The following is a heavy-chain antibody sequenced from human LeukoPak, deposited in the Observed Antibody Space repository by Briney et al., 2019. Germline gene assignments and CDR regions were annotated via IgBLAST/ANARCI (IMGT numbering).Heavy chain of an antibody. J-gene: IGHJ4*02. V-gene: IGHV3-9*01. Sequence: GRSLRLSCAASGFTFDDYAMHWVRQAPGKGLEWVSGISWNSGSIGYADSVKGRFTISRDNAKNSLYLQMNSLRAEDTALYYCAEDKYQLLYRSYFDYWGQGTLVTVSS. D-gene: IGHD2-2*02. CDR1: GFTFDDYA. CDR3: AEDKYQLLYRSYFDY. CDR2: ISWNSGSI.